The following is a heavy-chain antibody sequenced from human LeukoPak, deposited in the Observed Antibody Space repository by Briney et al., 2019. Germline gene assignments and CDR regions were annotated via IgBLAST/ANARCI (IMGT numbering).Heavy chain of an antibody. CDR1: GFAVSANY. Sequence: GGSLRLSCAASGFAVSANYMNWVRQAPGKGLEWVSVHYSGSTTYYADSVKGRFTISRDNSKNMLYLQMNSLRAEDTAVYYCARLPAYYYGMDVWGQGTRSPSP. CDR3: ARLPAYYYGMDV. J-gene: IGHJ6*02. CDR2: HYSGSTT. V-gene: IGHV3-66*04.